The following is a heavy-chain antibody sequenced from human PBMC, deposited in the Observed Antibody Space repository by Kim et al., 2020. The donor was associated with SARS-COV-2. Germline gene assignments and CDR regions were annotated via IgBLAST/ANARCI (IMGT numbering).Heavy chain of an antibody. Sequence: SETLSLTCSVSGVSIRRSNNYWGWIRQPPGKGLEWIGTIHYSGSTYYNPSLKSRVTISVDTSKNHFSLNLNSVNAADTAVYYCATSFYYYYGMDVWGQGTTVTVSS. V-gene: IGHV4-39*02. CDR3: ATSFYYYYGMDV. CDR1: GVSIRRSNNY. J-gene: IGHJ6*02. CDR2: IHYSGST. D-gene: IGHD6-6*01.